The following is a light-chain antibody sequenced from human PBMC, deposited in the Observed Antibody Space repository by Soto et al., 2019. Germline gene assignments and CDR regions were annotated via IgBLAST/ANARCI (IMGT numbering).Light chain of an antibody. CDR2: GAF. V-gene: IGKV3-15*01. CDR1: QSVSSN. J-gene: IGKJ1*01. Sequence: EILMTQSPVTLSVSPGERATLSCRASQSVSSNLAWSQQKPGQAPSLLIYGAFTSATGIPARFSGTGSGTEFTLTISSLQSEDFALYYCQQYNDWPLTFGQGNKVEI. CDR3: QQYNDWPLT.